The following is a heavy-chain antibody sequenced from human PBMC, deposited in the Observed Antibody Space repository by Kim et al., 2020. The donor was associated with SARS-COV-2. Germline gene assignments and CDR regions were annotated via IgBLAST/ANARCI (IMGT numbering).Heavy chain of an antibody. CDR3: ASQKNLDEIDY. CDR2: IWYDGSNK. V-gene: IGHV3-33*01. Sequence: GSLRLSCAASGFTFRSYGMNWVRQAPGKGLEWVAVIWYDGSNKYYGDSVKGRFTISRDNSKNTLYLHMNRLRAEDTAVYYCASQKNLDEIDYWVQGTLVTVSS. J-gene: IGHJ4*02. CDR1: GFTFRSYG.